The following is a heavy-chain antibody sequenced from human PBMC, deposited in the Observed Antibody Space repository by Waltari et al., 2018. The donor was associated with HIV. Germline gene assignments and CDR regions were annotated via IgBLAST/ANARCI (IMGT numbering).Heavy chain of an antibody. CDR1: GFALGGFD. J-gene: IGHJ4*02. Sequence: QVQLAESGGGVVQPGRSLKLSCAAPGFALGGFDMHWVRQAPGKGLEWVALISFDGKKEYYSDSVKGRFTISRDNSGSRLFLQMNNLRPEDTGVYFCAKDLSYGTDWPYFDKRGQGTLVTVSS. CDR2: ISFDGKKE. CDR3: AKDLSYGTDWPYFDK. V-gene: IGHV3-30*18. D-gene: IGHD2-8*02.